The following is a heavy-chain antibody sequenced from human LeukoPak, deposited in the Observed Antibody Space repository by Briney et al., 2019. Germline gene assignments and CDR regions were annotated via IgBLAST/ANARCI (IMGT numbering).Heavy chain of an antibody. Sequence: GGSLRLSCAASGFTFSRFGMHWVRQAPGKGLEWVAVIRYDGSNKFYADSAKGRFTISRYNSKNTLYLEIQSLRAEDTAVYYWARYYYYDSSGYWDYYFDYWGQGTLGSVSS. CDR3: ARYYYYDSSGYWDYYFDY. V-gene: IGHV3-33*01. CDR1: GFTFSRFG. J-gene: IGHJ4*02. CDR2: IRYDGSNK. D-gene: IGHD3-22*01.